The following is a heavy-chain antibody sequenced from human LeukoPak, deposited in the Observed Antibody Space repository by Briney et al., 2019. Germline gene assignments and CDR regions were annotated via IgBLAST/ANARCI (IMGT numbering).Heavy chain of an antibody. Sequence: PSETLSLTCTVSGGSISSNYWSWIRQPPGKGLEWIGYIYYSGSTNYNPSLKSRVTISVDTSKNQFSLKLSSVTAADTAVYYCARGQLVIDYWGQGTLVTVSS. V-gene: IGHV4-59*01. CDR3: ARGQLVIDY. D-gene: IGHD6-6*01. CDR2: IYYSGST. J-gene: IGHJ4*02. CDR1: GGSISSNY.